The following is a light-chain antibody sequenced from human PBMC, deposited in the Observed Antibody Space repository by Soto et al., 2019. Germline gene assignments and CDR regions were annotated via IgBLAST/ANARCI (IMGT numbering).Light chain of an antibody. J-gene: IGKJ5*01. CDR2: DAS. V-gene: IGKV1-33*01. Sequence: DIQMTLSPAFVSASIGDRVTITCQASQNINNYLNWYQQKPGRAPKLLIYDASNLEAGVPSRFRGSGSGTDFTFTISRLQPEDIAAYYCQQYENLPTFGQGTRLEIK. CDR3: QQYENLPT. CDR1: QNINNY.